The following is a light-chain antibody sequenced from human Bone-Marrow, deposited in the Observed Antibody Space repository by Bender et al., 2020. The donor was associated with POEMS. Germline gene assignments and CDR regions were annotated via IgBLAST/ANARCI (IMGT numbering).Light chain of an antibody. J-gene: IGLJ2*01. Sequence: SYVLTQPPSVSVAPGQTARITCGGNDIGIKSVHWYQQKPGQAPVLVVYDDSDRPSGIPERFSGSNSGNTATLTISRVEAGDEADYYCQEWDSSPDHPVFGGGTKLTVL. CDR2: DDS. CDR3: QEWDSSPDHPV. CDR1: DIGIKS. V-gene: IGLV3-21*02.